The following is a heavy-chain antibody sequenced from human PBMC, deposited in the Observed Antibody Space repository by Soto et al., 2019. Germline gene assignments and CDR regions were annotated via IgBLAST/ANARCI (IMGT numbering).Heavy chain of an antibody. D-gene: IGHD6-13*01. CDR2: IRGKAYGGEA. Sequence: GSLRLSCTASGFTFGDYAMSWFRQAPGKGLECVGFIRGKAYGGEAEYAASVKGRFTISRDDSKSIAYLHLDSLKTEDTAVYFCSRGPAAATSTFKYWGQGTLVTVSS. J-gene: IGHJ4*02. CDR3: SRGPAAATSTFKY. CDR1: GFTFGDYA. V-gene: IGHV3-49*03.